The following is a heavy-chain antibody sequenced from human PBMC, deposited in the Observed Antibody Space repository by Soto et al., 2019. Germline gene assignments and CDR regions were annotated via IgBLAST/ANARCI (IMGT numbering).Heavy chain of an antibody. CDR1: GFTFASCA. J-gene: IGHJ4*02. D-gene: IGHD3-9*01. V-gene: IGHV3-23*01. Sequence: GGSLRLSCATSGFTFASCALGWVRQGPKKGLEWVSTISGGSWVTKYADSVKGRFTISRDNSKDTLYLQMNRLSAEDTAIYDCAKARYNIGAVPHPFDDWGQGTLVTVSP. CDR3: AKARYNIGAVPHPFDD. CDR2: ISGGSWVT.